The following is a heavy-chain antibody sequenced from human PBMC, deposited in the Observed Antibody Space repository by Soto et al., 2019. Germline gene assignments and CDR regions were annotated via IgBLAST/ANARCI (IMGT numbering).Heavy chain of an antibody. CDR3: ATGVIWIGYFTVDS. J-gene: IGHJ4*02. Sequence: SVKVSCKASGGSFGNSAINWVRQTPGQGLEWLGGFIPVYRTLNYAQKFQGRVTITADESTGTAYMTLSSLASDDTAVYYCATGVIWIGYFTVDSWGRGTRVTVSS. V-gene: IGHV1-69*13. CDR1: GGSFGNSA. D-gene: IGHD3-3*01. CDR2: FIPVYRTL.